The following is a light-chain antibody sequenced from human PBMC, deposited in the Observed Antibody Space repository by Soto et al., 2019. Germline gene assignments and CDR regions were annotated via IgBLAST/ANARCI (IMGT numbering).Light chain of an antibody. V-gene: IGKV3-15*01. CDR2: GAS. J-gene: IGKJ1*01. Sequence: EIVMTQSPATLSVSPGERATLSCRASQSVSSNVAWYQQKPGQAPRLLIYGASNRATGIPARFSGSGSGTDFSLTITSLQSEDFAVYYCQQYNDWPPWTFGQGTKV. CDR1: QSVSSN. CDR3: QQYNDWPPWT.